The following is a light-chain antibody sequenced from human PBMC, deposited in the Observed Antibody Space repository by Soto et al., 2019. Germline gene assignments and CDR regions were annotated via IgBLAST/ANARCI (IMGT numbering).Light chain of an antibody. V-gene: IGKV3-15*01. Sequence: EIVMTQSPSTLSVSPGERATLSCRASQSVSNNLAWYQQKPGQAPRLLMYSASTRATGIPARFSGSGSGTEFTLTISSLQSADFAAYFCQQYNSWPRTFGQGTKVEVK. CDR3: QQYNSWPRT. J-gene: IGKJ1*01. CDR2: SAS. CDR1: QSVSNN.